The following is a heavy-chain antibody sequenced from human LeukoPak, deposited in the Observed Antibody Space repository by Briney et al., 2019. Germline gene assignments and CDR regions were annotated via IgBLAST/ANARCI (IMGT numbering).Heavy chain of an antibody. CDR3: ARDTSNHGYFDY. Sequence: VKVSCKASGGTFSSYAISWVRQAPGQGLEWMGGIIPIFGTANYAQKFQGRVTITADESTSTAYMELSSLRSEDTAVYYCARDTSNHGYFDYWGQGTLVTVSS. V-gene: IGHV1-69*01. CDR2: IIPIFGTA. D-gene: IGHD1-14*01. CDR1: GGTFSSYA. J-gene: IGHJ4*02.